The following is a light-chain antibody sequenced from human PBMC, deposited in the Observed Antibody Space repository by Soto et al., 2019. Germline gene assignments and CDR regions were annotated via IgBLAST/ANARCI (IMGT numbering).Light chain of an antibody. CDR1: QGISSY. J-gene: IGKJ2*01. CDR3: QQYYSYPPT. Sequence: ALRMTQSPSSFSASTGDRVTITCRASQGISSYLAWYQQKPGEAPKLLIYAAATLRRGVPSRFSGSGSGTEFTLTLSSLQSEDFATYCCQQYYSYPPTFPQGTKREIK. V-gene: IGKV1-8*01. CDR2: AAA.